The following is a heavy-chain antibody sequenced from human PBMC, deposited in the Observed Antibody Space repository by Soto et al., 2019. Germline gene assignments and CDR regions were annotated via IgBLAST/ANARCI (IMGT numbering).Heavy chain of an antibody. D-gene: IGHD4-17*01. J-gene: IGHJ4*02. Sequence: ASVKVSCKASGGTFSSYTISWVRQAPGQGLDWMGRIIPILGIANYAQKFQGRVTITADKSTSTAYMELSSLRSEDTAVYYCARDWVDQSHDYDWRFFDYWGQGTLVTVSS. CDR3: ARDWVDQSHDYDWRFFDY. CDR1: GGTFSSYT. CDR2: IIPILGIA. V-gene: IGHV1-69*04.